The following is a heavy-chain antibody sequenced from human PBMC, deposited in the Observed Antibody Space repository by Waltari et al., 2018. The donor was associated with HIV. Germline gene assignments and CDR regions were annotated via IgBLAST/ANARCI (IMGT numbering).Heavy chain of an antibody. V-gene: IGHV1-24*01. D-gene: IGHD3-10*01. CDR3: ATDFSGMVRAYSYYSLDV. CDR1: GHTLSELS. Sequence: QVQLVQSGAAVKKPGASVQVSCTVSGHTLSELSMPWVRQVPGKGLEWMGNFDPEDDETIYAQKFQGRVTMTEDTSSDTAYMELSSLTSGDTAVYYCATDFSGMVRAYSYYSLDVWGQGTTVTVSS. CDR2: FDPEDDET. J-gene: IGHJ6*02.